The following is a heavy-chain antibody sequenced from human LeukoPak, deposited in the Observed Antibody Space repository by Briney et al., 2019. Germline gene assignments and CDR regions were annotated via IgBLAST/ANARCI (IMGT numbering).Heavy chain of an antibody. V-gene: IGHV4-4*07. D-gene: IGHD2-15*01. Sequence: PSETLSLTCTVSGGSISRYYWSWIRQPAGKGLEWIGRIYSSGSTNYNPSLKSRVTMSIDTSKNQFSLKLSSVTAADTAVYYCARDLVVVGRWFDPWGQGTLVTVSS. CDR1: GGSISRYY. CDR2: IYSSGST. CDR3: ARDLVVVGRWFDP. J-gene: IGHJ5*02.